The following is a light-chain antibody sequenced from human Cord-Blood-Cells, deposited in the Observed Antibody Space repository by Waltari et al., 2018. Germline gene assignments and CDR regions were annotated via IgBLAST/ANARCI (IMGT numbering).Light chain of an antibody. CDR3: QQYYSFPS. Sequence: VIWMTQSPSLLSASTGDRVTISFRMSQGIRSYLAWYQQKPGKAPELLIYAASTLQSGVPSRFSGSGSGTDFTLTISCLQSEDFATYYCQQYYSFPSFGGGTKVEIK. V-gene: IGKV1D-8*01. J-gene: IGKJ4*01. CDR1: QGIRSY. CDR2: AAS.